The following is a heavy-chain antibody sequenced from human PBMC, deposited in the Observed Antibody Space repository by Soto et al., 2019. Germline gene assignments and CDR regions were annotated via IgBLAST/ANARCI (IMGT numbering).Heavy chain of an antibody. D-gene: IGHD4-17*01. CDR2: IWYDGSNI. V-gene: IGHV3-33*01. Sequence: QVQLLESGGGVVQPGRSLRLSCAASGFTFSSYGMHWVRQAPGKGLEWVAGIWYDGSNIYYADSVKGRFTISRDNSKHTLYLQMTSLSAEDTAVYYRARGFPYGPGLLRGLGYLDYWGPGTLVTASS. J-gene: IGHJ4*02. CDR1: GFTFSSYG. CDR3: ARGFPYGPGLLRGLGYLDY.